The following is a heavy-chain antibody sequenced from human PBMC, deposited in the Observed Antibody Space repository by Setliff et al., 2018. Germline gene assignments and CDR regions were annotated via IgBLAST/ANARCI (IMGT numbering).Heavy chain of an antibody. J-gene: IGHJ3*01. V-gene: IGHV3-15*07. Sequence: GSLKISCAASGFTFSTAWMNWVRQAPGKGLEWVGRIKGKNDGLATDYAAPVKGRFTISRDDSKNTLYLQMNSLKTEDTAVYYCTTDPSPTFGGVIGAAFDFWGQGTMVTVSS. D-gene: IGHD3-16*01. CDR1: GFTFSTAW. CDR3: TTDPSPTFGGVIGAAFDF. CDR2: IKGKNDGLAT.